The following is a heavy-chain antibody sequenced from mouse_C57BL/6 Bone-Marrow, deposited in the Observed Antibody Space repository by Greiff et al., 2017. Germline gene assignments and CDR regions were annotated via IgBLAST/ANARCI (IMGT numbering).Heavy chain of an antibody. J-gene: IGHJ3*01. V-gene: IGHV14-4*01. Sequence: VQLKESGAELVRQGASVKLSCTASGFNIKDDYMHWVKQRPEQGLEWIGWIDPENGDTEYASKFQGKATITVDTSSNTAYLQLSSLTSEDTAVYYCTRIAYWGQGTLVTVSA. CDR1: GFNIKDDY. CDR3: TRIAY. CDR2: IDPENGDT.